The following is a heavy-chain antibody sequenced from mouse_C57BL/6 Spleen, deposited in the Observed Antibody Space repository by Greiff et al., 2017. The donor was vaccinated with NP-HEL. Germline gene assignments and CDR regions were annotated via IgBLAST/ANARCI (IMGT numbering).Heavy chain of an antibody. Sequence: QVQLQQSGAELVKPGASVKMSCKASGYTFTSYWITWVKQRPGQGLEWIGDIYPGSGSTNYNEKFKSKATLTVDTSSSTAYMQLSSLTSEDSAVYYCARSPYYYGSSVYAMDYWGQGTSVTFSS. CDR3: ARSPYYYGSSVYAMDY. J-gene: IGHJ4*01. D-gene: IGHD1-1*01. CDR2: IYPGSGST. CDR1: GYTFTSYW. V-gene: IGHV1-55*01.